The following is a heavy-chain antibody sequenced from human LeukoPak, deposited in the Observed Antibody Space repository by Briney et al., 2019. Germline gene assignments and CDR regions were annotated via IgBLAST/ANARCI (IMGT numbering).Heavy chain of an antibody. CDR1: GFTFDDYA. D-gene: IGHD6-19*01. V-gene: IGHV3-23*01. CDR2: ISGSGGST. Sequence: PGGSLRLSCAASGFTFDDYAMHWVRQAPGKGLEWVSAISGSGGSTYYADSVKGRFTISRDNSKNTLYLQMNSLRAEDTAVYYCAKGKASGWYIVDYWGQGTLVTVSS. CDR3: AKGKASGWYIVDY. J-gene: IGHJ4*02.